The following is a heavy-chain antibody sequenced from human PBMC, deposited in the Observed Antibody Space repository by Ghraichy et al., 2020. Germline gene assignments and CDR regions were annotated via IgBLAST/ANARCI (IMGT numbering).Heavy chain of an antibody. CDR2: IIPILGIA. CDR3: ARGGRGRVPFAFDI. V-gene: IGHV1-69*02. D-gene: IGHD2-15*01. Sequence: SVKVSCKASGGTFSSYTISWVRQAPGQGLEWMGRIIPILGIANYAQKFQGRVTITADKSTSTAYMELSSLRSEDTAVYYCARGGRGRVPFAFDIWGQGTMVTVSS. J-gene: IGHJ3*02. CDR1: GGTFSSYT.